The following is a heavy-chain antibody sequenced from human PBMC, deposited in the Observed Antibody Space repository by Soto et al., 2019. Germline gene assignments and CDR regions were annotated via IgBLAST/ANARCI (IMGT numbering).Heavy chain of an antibody. J-gene: IGHJ3*02. CDR3: ARRGDSGYENAFDI. Sequence: QVQLVQSGAEVKKPGSSVKVSCKASGGTFSSYTISWVRQAPGQGLEWMGRIIPILGIANYAQKFQGRVTITADKSTSTAYMELSSLRSEDTAVYYCARRGDSGYENAFDIWGQGTMGTVSS. D-gene: IGHD5-12*01. CDR1: GGTFSSYT. V-gene: IGHV1-69*02. CDR2: IIPILGIA.